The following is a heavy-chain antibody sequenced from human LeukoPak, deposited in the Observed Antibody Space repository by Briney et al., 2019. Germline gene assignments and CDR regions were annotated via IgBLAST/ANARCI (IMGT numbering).Heavy chain of an antibody. CDR1: GYTFTGYY. D-gene: IGHD5-24*01. V-gene: IGHV1-2*02. CDR3: ARADSRLQFFASPTGIDY. CDR2: INPNSGGT. Sequence: ASVKVSCKASGYTFTGYYMHWVRQAPGQGLEWMGWINPNSGGTNYAQKFQDRVTMTRDTSISTAYMELSRLRSDDTAVYYCARADSRLQFFASPTGIDYWGQGTLVTVSS. J-gene: IGHJ4*02.